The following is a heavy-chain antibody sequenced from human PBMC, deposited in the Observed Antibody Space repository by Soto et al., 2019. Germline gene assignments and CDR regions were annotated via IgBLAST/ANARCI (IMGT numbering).Heavy chain of an antibody. D-gene: IGHD6-19*01. CDR1: GFTFSSYS. Sequence: GGSLRLSCAASGFTFSSYSMNWVRQAPGKGLEWVSLISCSSSSIYYADSVKGRFTISRDNSKNSLYLQMNSLRTEDTALYYCAKELSTGYSSWGLWFDPWGQGTLVTVSS. V-gene: IGHV3-43*01. J-gene: IGHJ5*02. CDR3: AKELSTGYSSWGLWFDP. CDR2: ISCSSSSI.